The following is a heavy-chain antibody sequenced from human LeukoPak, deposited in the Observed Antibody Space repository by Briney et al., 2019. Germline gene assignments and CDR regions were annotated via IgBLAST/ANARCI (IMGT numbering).Heavy chain of an antibody. CDR3: ARGHPGDYGDFQFDY. D-gene: IGHD4-17*01. CDR1: GFTFSSYE. J-gene: IGHJ4*02. Sequence: GGSLRLSCAASGFTFSSYEMNWVRQAPGKGLEWVSYISSSGSTIYYADSVKGRFTISRDNAKNSLYLQMNSLRAEDTAVYYCARGHPGDYGDFQFDYWGQGTLVTVSS. CDR2: ISSSGSTI. V-gene: IGHV3-48*03.